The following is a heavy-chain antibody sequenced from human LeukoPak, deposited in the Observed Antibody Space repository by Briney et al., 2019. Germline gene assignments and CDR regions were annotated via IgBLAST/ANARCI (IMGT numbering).Heavy chain of an antibody. D-gene: IGHD1-26*01. Sequence: GGSLRLSCAASGFTFSSYSMNWVRQAPGKGLEWASHITASGTAMFYADSVKGRFTISRDNAKNSLYLQMNSLRDEDTAVYYCASSGSYRFDYWGQGTLVTVSS. CDR2: ITASGTAM. J-gene: IGHJ4*02. V-gene: IGHV3-48*02. CDR1: GFTFSSYS. CDR3: ASSGSYRFDY.